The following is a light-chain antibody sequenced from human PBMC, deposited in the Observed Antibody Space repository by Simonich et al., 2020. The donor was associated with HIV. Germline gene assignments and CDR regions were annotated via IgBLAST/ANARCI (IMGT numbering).Light chain of an antibody. CDR1: QSVLYSSNNKNY. CDR3: HQHYSLPWT. Sequence: DIVMTQSPDSLAVSLGERATIKCKSSQSVLYSSNNKNYLAWYHQKPGQPPKLLMYWASTRESGVPDRFSGSGSGTDFTLTISSLQAEDVALYYCHQHYSLPWTFGQGTKVEIK. J-gene: IGKJ1*01. V-gene: IGKV4-1*01. CDR2: WAS.